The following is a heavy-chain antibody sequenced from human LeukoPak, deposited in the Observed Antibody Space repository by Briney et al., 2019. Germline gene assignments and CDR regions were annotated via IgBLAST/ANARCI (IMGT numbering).Heavy chain of an antibody. CDR2: ISGSGGST. Sequence: GGSLRLSCAASGFTFSSYAMSWVRQAPGKGLEWVSAISGSGGSTYYADSVKGRFTISRDNSKNTLYLQMNSLRAEDTAVFYCAKGDKRAQLWFFDYWGQGTLVTVSS. CDR3: AKGDKRAQLWFFDY. J-gene: IGHJ4*02. D-gene: IGHD5-18*01. CDR1: GFTFSSYA. V-gene: IGHV3-23*01.